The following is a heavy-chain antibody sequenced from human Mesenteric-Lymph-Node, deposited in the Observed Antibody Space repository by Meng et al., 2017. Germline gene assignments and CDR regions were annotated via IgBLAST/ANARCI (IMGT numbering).Heavy chain of an antibody. CDR1: GFTFSSYS. CDR2: VSSNSAYI. CDR3: ARLNGGYHTGFDY. J-gene: IGHJ4*02. V-gene: IGHV3-21*01. D-gene: IGHD4-17*01. Sequence: GGSLRLSCAASGFTFSSYSMNWVRQAPGKGLEWVSLVSSNSAYIYYADSVKGRFTISRDNAKNSLYLEMNSLRAEDTAVYYCARLNGGYHTGFDYWGQGTLVTVSS.